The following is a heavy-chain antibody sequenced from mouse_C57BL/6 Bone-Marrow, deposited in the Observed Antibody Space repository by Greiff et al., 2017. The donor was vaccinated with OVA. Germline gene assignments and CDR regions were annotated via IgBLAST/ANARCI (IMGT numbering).Heavy chain of an antibody. CDR1: GYTFTSYW. V-gene: IGHV1-64*01. Sequence: VNVVESGAELVKPGASVKLSCKASGYTFTSYWMHWVKQRPGQGLEWIGMIQPNGGSTNYNEKFKSKATLTVDKSSSTAYMQLSSLTSEDSAVYYCARGPHYWGQGTTLTVSS. CDR2: IQPNGGST. CDR3: ARGPHY. J-gene: IGHJ2*01.